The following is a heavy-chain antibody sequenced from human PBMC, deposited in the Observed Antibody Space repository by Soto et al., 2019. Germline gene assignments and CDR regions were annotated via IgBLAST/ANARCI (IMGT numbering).Heavy chain of an antibody. CDR3: ARGAGTEDYYYGMDV. V-gene: IGHV1-69*13. J-gene: IGHJ6*02. Sequence: SVKVSCKGAGGTFSRYAISWVRQAPGQGLEWMGGIIPIFGTANYAQKFQGRVTITADESTSTAYMELSSLRSEDTAVYYCARGAGTEDYYYGMDVWGQGTTVTVSS. CDR1: GGTFSRYA. CDR2: IIPIFGTA.